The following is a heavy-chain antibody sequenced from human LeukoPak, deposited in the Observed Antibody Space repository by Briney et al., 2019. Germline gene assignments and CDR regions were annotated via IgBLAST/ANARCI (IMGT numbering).Heavy chain of an antibody. Sequence: PSQTLSLTCTVSGGSICSGGYYWSWIRQHPGKGLEWIGYIYYSGSTYYNPSLKSRVTISVDTSKNQFSLKLSSVTAADTAVYYCAAGIAVAGRFDYWGQGTLVTVSS. D-gene: IGHD6-19*01. CDR3: AAGIAVAGRFDY. CDR2: IYYSGST. CDR1: GGSICSGGYY. V-gene: IGHV4-31*03. J-gene: IGHJ4*02.